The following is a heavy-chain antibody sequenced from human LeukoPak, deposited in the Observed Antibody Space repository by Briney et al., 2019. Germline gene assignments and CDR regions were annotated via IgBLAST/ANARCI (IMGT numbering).Heavy chain of an antibody. Sequence: GGSLRLSCGASGFTFSSYGMSWVRQAPGKGLEWFSFIRNDGNDKYYAASVKGRFTMSTDNSTNTLYLQMSSLRPEDTALYYCVRDFELSFDTWDQGTLVTVSS. D-gene: IGHD3-9*01. J-gene: IGHJ4*02. CDR1: GFTFSSYG. CDR3: VRDFELSFDT. CDR2: IRNDGNDK. V-gene: IGHV3-30*02.